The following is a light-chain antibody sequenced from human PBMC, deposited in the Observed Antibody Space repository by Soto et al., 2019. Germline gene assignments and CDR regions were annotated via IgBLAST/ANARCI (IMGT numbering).Light chain of an antibody. J-gene: IGKJ5*01. Sequence: DIQMTQSPPSVSASVGDRVTITCRASQDVGKWLAWYQQKPGKAPTLLIHGASTLQSGVPSRFSGSGSGTEFTLTISSLQPEDFATYYCQQLNSYPFTFGQGTRLEIK. CDR3: QQLNSYPFT. CDR1: QDVGKW. CDR2: GAS. V-gene: IGKV1-12*02.